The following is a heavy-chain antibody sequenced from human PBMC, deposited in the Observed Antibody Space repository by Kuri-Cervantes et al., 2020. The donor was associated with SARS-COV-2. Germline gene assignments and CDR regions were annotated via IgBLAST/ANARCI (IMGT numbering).Heavy chain of an antibody. J-gene: IGHJ4*02. CDR3: ARDPRLADYFDY. Sequence: GGSLRLSCAASGFTFSSYSVNWVRQAPGKGLEWVSYISSSSSYIYYADSVKGRFTISRDNAKNSLYLQMNSLRAEDTAVYYCARDPRLADYFDYWGQGTLVTVSS. CDR1: GFTFSSYS. D-gene: IGHD6-19*01. V-gene: IGHV3-21*05. CDR2: ISSSSSYI.